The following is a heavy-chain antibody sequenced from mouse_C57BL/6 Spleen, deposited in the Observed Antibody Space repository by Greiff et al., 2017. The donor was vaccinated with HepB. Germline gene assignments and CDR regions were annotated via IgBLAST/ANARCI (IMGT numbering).Heavy chain of an antibody. CDR2: ISDGGSYT. CDR3: AREGNGAMDY. J-gene: IGHJ4*01. V-gene: IGHV5-4*01. Sequence: EVKLQESGGGLVKPGGSLKLSCAASGFTFSSYAMSWVRQTPEKRLEWVATISDGGSYTYYPDNVKGRFTISRDNAKNNLYLQMSHLKSEDTAMYYCAREGNGAMDYWGQGTSVTVSS. CDR1: GFTFSSYA.